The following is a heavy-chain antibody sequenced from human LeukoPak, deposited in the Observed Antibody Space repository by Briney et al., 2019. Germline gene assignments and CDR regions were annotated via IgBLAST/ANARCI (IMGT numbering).Heavy chain of an antibody. CDR1: GYTFTSYD. D-gene: IGHD1-26*01. Sequence: AASVKVSCKASGYTFTSYDINWVRQATGQGLEWMGWMNPNSGNTGYAQEFQGRVTMTRNTSISTAYMELSSLRSEDTAVYYCARGGRERSYYYYGMDVWGQGTTVTVSS. V-gene: IGHV1-8*01. J-gene: IGHJ6*02. CDR2: MNPNSGNT. CDR3: ARGGRERSYYYYGMDV.